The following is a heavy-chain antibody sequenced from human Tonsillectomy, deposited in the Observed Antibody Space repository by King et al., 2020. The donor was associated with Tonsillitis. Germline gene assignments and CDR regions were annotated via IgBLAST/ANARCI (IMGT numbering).Heavy chain of an antibody. CDR3: ASTRSGRSYYYYMDV. V-gene: IGHV4-59*08. CDR1: GGSISSYY. D-gene: IGHD3-10*01. Sequence: VQLQESGPGLVKPSETLSLTCTVSGGSISSYYWSWIRQPPGKGLEWIGYIYYSGSTNYNPSLKSRVTISVDTSKNQFSLKLSSVTAADTAVYYCASTRSGRSYYYYMDVWGKGTTVTVSS. CDR2: IYYSGST. J-gene: IGHJ6*03.